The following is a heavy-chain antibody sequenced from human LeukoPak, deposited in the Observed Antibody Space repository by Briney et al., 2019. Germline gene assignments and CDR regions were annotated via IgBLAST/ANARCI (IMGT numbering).Heavy chain of an antibody. V-gene: IGHV3-7*03. J-gene: IGHJ6*02. Sequence: GGSLRLSCAASGFNFNNYYMSWVRQAPGKGLEWVALINPDGNERYYVDSVRGRFTISRDNAKNSLYLQLDSLRVEDTAMYSCVRDLGAVPGPRMDVWGQGTTVTVSS. CDR2: INPDGNER. CDR1: GFNFNNYY. D-gene: IGHD6-19*01. CDR3: VRDLGAVPGPRMDV.